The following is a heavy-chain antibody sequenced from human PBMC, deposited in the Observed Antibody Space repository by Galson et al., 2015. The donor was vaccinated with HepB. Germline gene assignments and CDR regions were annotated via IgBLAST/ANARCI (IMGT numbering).Heavy chain of an antibody. D-gene: IGHD3-16*01. CDR3: AKRNDGGSQKDFDN. CDR2: ISYDGAYT. CDR1: GLTFNNYG. V-gene: IGHV3-30*18. Sequence: SLRLSCAASGLTFNNYGMHWVRQAPGKGLEWVAVISYDGAYTLYSDSVKGRFTISRDNSKSTLYVEMNSLRPEDTAVYYCAKRNDGGSQKDFDNWGQGTLVTVSS. J-gene: IGHJ4*02.